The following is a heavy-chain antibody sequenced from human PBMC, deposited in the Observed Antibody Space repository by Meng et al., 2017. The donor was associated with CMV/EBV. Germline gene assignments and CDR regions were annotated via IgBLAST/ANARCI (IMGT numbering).Heavy chain of an antibody. Sequence: TVSCKGSGYSFTSYWIGWVRQMPGKGLEWMGIIYPGDSDTRYSLYFQGQVTISVDKSISTAYLQWSSLKASDTAMYYCARLTVTTYVGYWGQGTLVTVSS. CDR2: IYPGDSDT. V-gene: IGHV5-51*01. J-gene: IGHJ4*02. CDR1: GYSFTSYW. D-gene: IGHD4-17*01. CDR3: ARLTVTTYVGY.